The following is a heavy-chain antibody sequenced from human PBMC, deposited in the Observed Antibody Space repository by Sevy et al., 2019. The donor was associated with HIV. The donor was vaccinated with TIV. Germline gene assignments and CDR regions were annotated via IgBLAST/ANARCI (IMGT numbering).Heavy chain of an antibody. J-gene: IGHJ4*02. CDR2: IYYTGST. CDR3: ARRINTSGRYAFDY. Sequence: SETLSLTCTVSGGSISSSSYYWGWIRQPPEKGLEWIGKIYYTGSTYYRPSLKSRVTISVDTSKNQFSLKVNSVTAADTAVYYCARRINTSGRYAFDYWGQGAQVTVSS. V-gene: IGHV4-39*01. D-gene: IGHD6-19*01. CDR1: GGSISSSSYY.